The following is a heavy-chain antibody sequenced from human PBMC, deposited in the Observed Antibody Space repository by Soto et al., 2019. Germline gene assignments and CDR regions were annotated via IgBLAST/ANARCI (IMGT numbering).Heavy chain of an antibody. Sequence: PGGSLRLSCAASGFTFSSYDMHWVRQATGKGLEWVSAIGTAGDTYYPGSVKGRFTISRENAKNSLYLQMNSLRAGDRAVYYCARALGGSGSSYPYYYYYGMDVWGQGTTVTVSS. CDR1: GFTFSSYD. V-gene: IGHV3-13*01. CDR3: ARALGGSGSSYPYYYYYGMDV. CDR2: IGTAGDT. D-gene: IGHD3-10*01. J-gene: IGHJ6*02.